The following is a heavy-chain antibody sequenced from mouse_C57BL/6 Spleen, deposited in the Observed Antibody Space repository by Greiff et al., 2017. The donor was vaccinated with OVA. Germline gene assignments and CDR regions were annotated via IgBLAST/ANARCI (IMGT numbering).Heavy chain of an antibody. CDR3: AREGYYYGSSHPYFDY. J-gene: IGHJ2*01. CDR2: IYPRDGST. CDR1: GYTFTSYD. V-gene: IGHV1-85*01. D-gene: IGHD1-1*01. Sequence: QVQLKQSGPELVKPGASVKLSCKASGYTFTSYDINWVKQRPGQGLEWIGWIYPRDGSTKYNEKFKGKATLTVDTSSSTAYMELHSLTSEDSAVYFCAREGYYYGSSHPYFDYWGQGTTLTVSS.